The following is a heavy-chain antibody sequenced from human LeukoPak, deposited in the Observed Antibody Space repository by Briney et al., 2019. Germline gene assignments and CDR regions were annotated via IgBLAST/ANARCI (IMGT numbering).Heavy chain of an antibody. CDR2: INDSGTI. CDR3: ARRWNYGRNYYIDV. Sequence: SETLSLTCAVYGGSFSHYYWSWIRQSPGRGLEWIGEINDSGTINYNPSLMSRVTISVDKSKSQFSLKLTSATAADTAVYYCARRWNYGRNYYIDVWGKGATVSVSS. D-gene: IGHD1-7*01. CDR1: GGSFSHYY. J-gene: IGHJ6*03. V-gene: IGHV4-34*01.